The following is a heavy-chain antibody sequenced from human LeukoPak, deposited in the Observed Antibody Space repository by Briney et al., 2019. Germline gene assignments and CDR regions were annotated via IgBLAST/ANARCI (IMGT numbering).Heavy chain of an antibody. D-gene: IGHD3-16*01. J-gene: IGHJ6*02. CDR3: ARGGGLDV. Sequence: GGSLRLSCAASGFTFSSYWMNWARQAPGKGLEWVASINHNENVNYYVDSVKGRFTISRDNAKNLLYLQMSNLRAEDTAVYFCARGGGLDVWGQGATVTVSS. CDR2: INHNENVN. CDR1: GFTFSSYW. V-gene: IGHV3-7*03.